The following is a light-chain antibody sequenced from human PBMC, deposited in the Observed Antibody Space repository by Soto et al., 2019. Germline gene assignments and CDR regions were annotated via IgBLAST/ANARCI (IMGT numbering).Light chain of an antibody. CDR1: QNVSSN. J-gene: IGKJ1*01. Sequence: ELVMTQSPATLSVSPGKRATLSCRAIQNVSSNLAWYQQKPGKAPRLLIYGTSTRATGIPARFSGSGSGTEFTLTISSLQSEDFAVYYCQQYNNWPPAWTFGQGTKVDIK. CDR2: GTS. V-gene: IGKV3-15*01. CDR3: QQYNNWPPAWT.